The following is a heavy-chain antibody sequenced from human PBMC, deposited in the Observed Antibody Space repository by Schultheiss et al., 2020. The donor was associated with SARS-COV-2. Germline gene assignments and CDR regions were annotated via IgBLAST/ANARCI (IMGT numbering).Heavy chain of an antibody. CDR1: GFTFSDYY. Sequence: GGSLRLSCAASGFTFSDYYMSWIRQAPGKGLEWVSYISSSGSTIYYADSGKGRFTISRDNAKNARGRQRNSLRAEDTAVYYCARVGTRWLQSVKPFDYWGQGTLVTVSS. D-gene: IGHD5-24*01. CDR3: ARVGTRWLQSVKPFDY. J-gene: IGHJ4*02. V-gene: IGHV3-11*01. CDR2: ISSSGSTI.